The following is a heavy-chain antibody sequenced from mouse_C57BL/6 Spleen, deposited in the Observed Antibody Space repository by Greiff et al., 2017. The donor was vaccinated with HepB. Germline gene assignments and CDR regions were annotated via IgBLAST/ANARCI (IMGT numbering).Heavy chain of an antibody. Sequence: EVKVIESGEGLVKPGGSLKLSCAASGFTFSSYAMSWVRQTPEKRLEWVAYISSGGDYIYYADTVKGRFTISRDNARNTLYLQMSSLKSEDTAMYYCTRDGGNLLMDYWGQGTSVTVSS. V-gene: IGHV5-9-1*02. CDR1: GFTFSSYA. D-gene: IGHD1-1*01. CDR2: ISSGGDYI. CDR3: TRDGGNLLMDY. J-gene: IGHJ4*01.